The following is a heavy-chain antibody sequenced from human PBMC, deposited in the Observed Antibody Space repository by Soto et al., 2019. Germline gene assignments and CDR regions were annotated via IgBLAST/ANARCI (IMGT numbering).Heavy chain of an antibody. CDR3: ARHRVPVAAAGEFDY. D-gene: IGHD6-13*01. CDR2: IYYSGST. Sequence: QLQLQESGPGLVKPSETLSLTCTVSGGSISSSSYYWGWIRQPPGKGLEWIGSIYYSGSTYYNPSLKSRVTISVDTSKNQFSLKLSSVTAADTAVYYCARHRVPVAAAGEFDYWGQGTLVTVSS. CDR1: GGSISSSSYY. J-gene: IGHJ4*02. V-gene: IGHV4-39*01.